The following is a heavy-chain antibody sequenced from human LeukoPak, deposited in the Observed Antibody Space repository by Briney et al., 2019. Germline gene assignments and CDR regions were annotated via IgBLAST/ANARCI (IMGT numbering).Heavy chain of an antibody. CDR1: GFTFSSYE. J-gene: IGHJ4*02. V-gene: IGHV3-48*03. Sequence: GGSLRLSCAASGFTFSSYEMNWVRQAPGKGLEWVSYISNSGSTIYYADSVKGRFTISRDNAKNSLYLQMNSLRAEDTAVYYCATEYSYGYSPFDYWGQGTLVTVSS. CDR3: ATEYSYGYSPFDY. CDR2: ISNSGSTI. D-gene: IGHD5-18*01.